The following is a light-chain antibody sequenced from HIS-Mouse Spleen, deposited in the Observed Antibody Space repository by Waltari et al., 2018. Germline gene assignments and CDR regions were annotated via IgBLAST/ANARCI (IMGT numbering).Light chain of an antibody. CDR3: QAWDSSSWV. Sequence: SYELTQPPSVSVSPGQTASITCSGDKLGDKYACWYQQKPCQSPVLVIYQDSKRPSGIPERFSGSNSGNTATLTISGTQAMDEADYYCQAWDSSSWVFGGGTKLTVL. J-gene: IGLJ3*02. V-gene: IGLV3-1*01. CDR2: QDS. CDR1: KLGDKY.